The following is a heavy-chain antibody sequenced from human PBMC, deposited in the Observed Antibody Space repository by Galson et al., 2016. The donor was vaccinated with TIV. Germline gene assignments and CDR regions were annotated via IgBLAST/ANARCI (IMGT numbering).Heavy chain of an antibody. CDR2: IYYSGST. J-gene: IGHJ6*03. D-gene: IGHD5-12*01. CDR1: GGSISSYY. Sequence: ETLSLTCTVSGGSISSYYWTWIRQPPGKGLEWIGYIYYSGSTDYNPSLKSRVTISMDRSKNQFSLKLNSVTAADTAVYYCARDKSGYDNVDHFYYYMDVWGKGTAVTVSS. V-gene: IGHV4-59*01. CDR3: ARDKSGYDNVDHFYYYMDV.